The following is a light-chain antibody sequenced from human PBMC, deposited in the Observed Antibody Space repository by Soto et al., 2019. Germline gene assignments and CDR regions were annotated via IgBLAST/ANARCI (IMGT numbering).Light chain of an antibody. V-gene: IGKV3-15*01. J-gene: IGKJ3*01. Sequence: EMVMTQSPATLSVSPGERVTLSCRASESVHRNLAWYQQKPGQGPSLLIYYASTRATGVPDRFTGSGSGTEFPLTISSLQSEDSGVYHCQHYNYCPPTFGPGTKVEIK. CDR1: ESVHRN. CDR2: YAS. CDR3: QHYNYCPPT.